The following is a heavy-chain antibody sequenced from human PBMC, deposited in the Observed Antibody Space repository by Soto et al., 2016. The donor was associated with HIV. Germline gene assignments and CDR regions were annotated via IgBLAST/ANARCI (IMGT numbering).Heavy chain of an antibody. V-gene: IGHV1-2*02. CDR3: ARVGYDWNDAGAFDI. D-gene: IGHD1-1*01. CDR1: GYTFTGYY. Sequence: QVQLVQSGPEAKTPGASVKVSCKASGYTFTGYYMHWVRQAPGQGLEWMGWINPNSGGTNYAQKFQGRVTMTRDTSISTAYMELSRLRSDDTAVYYCARVGYDWNDAGAFDIWGQGTMVTVSS. J-gene: IGHJ3*02. CDR2: INPNSGGT.